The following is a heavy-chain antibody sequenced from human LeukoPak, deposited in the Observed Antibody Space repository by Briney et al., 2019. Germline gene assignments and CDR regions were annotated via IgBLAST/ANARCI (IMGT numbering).Heavy chain of an antibody. D-gene: IGHD3-3*01. V-gene: IGHV4-31*03. CDR1: GGSISSGGYY. Sequence: SQTLSLTCTVFGGSISSGGYYWSWIRQHPGKGLEWIGYIYYSGSTYYNPSLKSRVTISVDTSKNQFSLKLSSVTAADTAVYYCARATRVFGVVIMGPNYYYGMDVWGQGTTVTVSS. J-gene: IGHJ6*02. CDR2: IYYSGST. CDR3: ARATRVFGVVIMGPNYYYGMDV.